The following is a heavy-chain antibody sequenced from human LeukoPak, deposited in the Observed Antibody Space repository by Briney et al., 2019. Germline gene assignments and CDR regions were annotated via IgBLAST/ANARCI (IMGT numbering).Heavy chain of an antibody. CDR3: TSPLSSGSYRAFDI. D-gene: IGHD1-26*01. V-gene: IGHV3-73*01. CDR1: GFTFSGSA. Sequence: GGSLRLSCAASGFTFSGSAMHWVRQASGKGLEWVGRIRSKANSYATAYAASVKGRFTISRDDSKNTAYLQMNSLKAEDTAVYYCTSPLSSGSYRAFDIWGQGTMVTVSS. CDR2: IRSKANSYAT. J-gene: IGHJ3*02.